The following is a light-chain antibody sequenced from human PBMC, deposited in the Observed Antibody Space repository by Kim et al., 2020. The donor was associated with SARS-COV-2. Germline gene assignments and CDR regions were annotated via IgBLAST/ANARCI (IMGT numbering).Light chain of an antibody. J-gene: IGKJ2*01. Sequence: DIQMTQSPSSLSASVGDTVTITCRASQVIISYLAWYQQKPGKVPKLLIYGASTLQSGVPSRFSGSGSGTEFTLTISSLQPEDAATYYCQKYISVPYTFGQGTKLEI. CDR1: QVIISY. CDR3: QKYISVPYT. CDR2: GAS. V-gene: IGKV1-27*01.